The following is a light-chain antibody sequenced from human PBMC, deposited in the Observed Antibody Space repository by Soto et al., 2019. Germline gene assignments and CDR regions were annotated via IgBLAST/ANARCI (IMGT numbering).Light chain of an antibody. J-gene: IGKJ1*01. CDR3: QKYNSLWT. CDR1: QSISSW. V-gene: IGKV1-5*01. CDR2: DAS. Sequence: DIPMTQSPSTLSASVGDRVTITCRASQSISSWLAWYQQKPGKAPKLLIYDASSLESGAPSRFSGSGSGTAVTLNISSLQPDDCATYYCQKYNSLWTFGKGTKGEIK.